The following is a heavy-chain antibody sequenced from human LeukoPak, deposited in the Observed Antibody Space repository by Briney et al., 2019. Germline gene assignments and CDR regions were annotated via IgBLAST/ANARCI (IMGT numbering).Heavy chain of an antibody. CDR2: ISGSGGST. J-gene: IGHJ5*02. CDR1: GFTFSSYA. D-gene: IGHD6-19*01. Sequence: GGSLRLSCAASGFTFSSYAMSGVRQAPGTGLEWVSAISGSGGSTHYADSVKGRFTISRDNSKNTLFLQMNSLRAEDTAVYYCARISGWYQTWGQGTLVTVSS. V-gene: IGHV3-23*01. CDR3: ARISGWYQT.